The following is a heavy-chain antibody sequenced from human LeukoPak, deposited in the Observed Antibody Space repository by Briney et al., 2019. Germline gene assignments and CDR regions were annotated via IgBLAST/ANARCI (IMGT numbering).Heavy chain of an antibody. V-gene: IGHV3-23*01. Sequence: GGSLRLSCAASGFTFSSYAMSWVRQAPGKGLEWVSAISGSGGSTYYADSVKGRFTISRDNSKNTLYLQMNSLRAEDTAVYYCAKYLFPCSDYVGWFDPWGQGTLVTVSS. CDR3: AKYLFPCSDYVGWFDP. CDR2: ISGSGGST. J-gene: IGHJ5*02. CDR1: GFTFSSYA. D-gene: IGHD4-17*01.